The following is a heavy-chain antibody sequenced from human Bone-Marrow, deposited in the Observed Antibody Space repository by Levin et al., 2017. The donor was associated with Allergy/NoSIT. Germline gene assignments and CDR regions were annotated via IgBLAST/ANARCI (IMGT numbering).Heavy chain of an antibody. J-gene: IGHJ4*02. CDR2: ISDGGDST. D-gene: IGHD5-12*01. CDR3: ANEGVVATTNRGY. CDR1: GFSFSSYA. Sequence: PGGSLRLSCAASGFSFSSYAMTWVRQAPGKGLEWVSSISDGGDSTYYADFVEGRFIISRDNSKNMLFIQMDSLRAEDTAIYYCANEGVVATTNRGYWGRGSLVTVSS. V-gene: IGHV3-23*01.